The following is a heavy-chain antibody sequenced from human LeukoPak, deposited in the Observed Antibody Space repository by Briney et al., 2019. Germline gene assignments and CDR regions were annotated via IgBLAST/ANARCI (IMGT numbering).Heavy chain of an antibody. J-gene: IGHJ4*02. CDR2: ISSTGAYT. V-gene: IGHV3-23*01. Sequence: SGGSLRLSCAASGFTFSGYALTWVRQAPGKGLEWVSTISSTGAYTYYADSAKGRFTISRDNSKSTLYLQMNSLRAEDTAVYYCARDWGYDILTGYYNAPGYWGQGTLVTVSS. CDR1: GFTFSGYA. CDR3: ARDWGYDILTGYYNAPGY. D-gene: IGHD3-9*01.